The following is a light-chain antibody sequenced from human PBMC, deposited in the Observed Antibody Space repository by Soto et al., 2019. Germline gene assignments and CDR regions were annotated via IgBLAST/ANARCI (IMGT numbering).Light chain of an antibody. CDR3: QQYGSSLIT. Sequence: EIVLTQSPGTLSLSPGERATLSCRASQSVSSSYLAWYQQKPGQAPRLLIYGASSRATGIPDRFSGSGSGTXFXLTISRLEPEDFAVYYCQQYGSSLITFGQGTRLEIK. CDR1: QSVSSSY. J-gene: IGKJ5*01. V-gene: IGKV3-20*01. CDR2: GAS.